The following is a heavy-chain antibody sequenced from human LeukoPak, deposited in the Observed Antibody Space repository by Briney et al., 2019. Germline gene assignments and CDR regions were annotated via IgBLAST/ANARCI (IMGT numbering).Heavy chain of an antibody. J-gene: IGHJ6*02. CDR3: AKGSYSSSWYDYYYYGMDV. CDR2: ISYDGSNK. V-gene: IGHV3-30*18. CDR1: GFTFSSYG. D-gene: IGHD6-13*01. Sequence: GGSLRLSCAAFGFTFSSYGMHWVRQAPGKGLEWVAVISYDGSNKYYADSVKGRFTISRDNSKNTLYLQMNSLRAEDTAVYYCAKGSYSSSWYDYYYYGMDVWGQGTTVTVSS.